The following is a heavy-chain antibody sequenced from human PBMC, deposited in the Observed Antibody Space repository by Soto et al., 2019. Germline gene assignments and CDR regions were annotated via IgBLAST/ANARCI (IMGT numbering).Heavy chain of an antibody. J-gene: IGHJ3*02. CDR1: GGSISSYY. CDR3: ARLYVNIVTLHAFER. V-gene: IGHV4-59*08. CDR2: IYYSGST. Sequence: PSDTLSLTCTVSGGSISSYYWSWIRQPPGKGLEWIGYIYYSGSTNYNPSLKSRVTISVDTSKNQFSLKLSSVTAADTAVYYCARLYVNIVTLHAFERWGQGTMVTVSS. D-gene: IGHD5-12*01.